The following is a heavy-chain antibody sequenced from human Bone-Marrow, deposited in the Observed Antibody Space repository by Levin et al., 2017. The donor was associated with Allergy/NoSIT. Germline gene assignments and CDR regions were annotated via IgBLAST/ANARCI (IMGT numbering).Heavy chain of an antibody. V-gene: IGHV3-43*01. CDR1: GFTFDDYT. D-gene: IGHD5-24*01. J-gene: IGHJ4*02. Sequence: PGGSLRLSCAASGFTFDDYTMHWVRQAPGKGLEWVSLISWDGDTTYYADSVKGRFTISRDNSKNSLYLQMNSLRTEDTALYYCAKDMGGYKGFDYWGQGTLVTVSS. CDR3: AKDMGGYKGFDY. CDR2: ISWDGDTT.